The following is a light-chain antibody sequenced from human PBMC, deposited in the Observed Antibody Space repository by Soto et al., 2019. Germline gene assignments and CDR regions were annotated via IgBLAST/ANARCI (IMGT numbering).Light chain of an antibody. CDR1: SSNIGAGYD. J-gene: IGLJ2*01. Sequence: QSVLTQPPSVSGAPGQRVTISCTGSSSNIGAGYDVHWYQQLPGTAPKLLIYGNNNRPSGVPDRFSGSKSGTSASLTITGLQADDDADYYCQSYASSLRGVVFGGGTKLTVL. CDR3: QSYASSLRGVV. V-gene: IGLV1-40*01. CDR2: GNN.